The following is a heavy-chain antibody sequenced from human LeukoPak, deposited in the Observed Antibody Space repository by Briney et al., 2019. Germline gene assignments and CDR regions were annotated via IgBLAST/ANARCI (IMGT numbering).Heavy chain of an antibody. V-gene: IGHV3-64*01. CDR2: ISSNGGST. CDR1: GFTFSSYA. Sequence: PGGSLRLSCAASGFTFSSYAMHWVRQAPGKGLEYVSAISSNGGSTYYANSVKGRFTISRDNSKNTLYLQMGSLRAEDMAVYYCARGFTVRGGRAFDIWGQGTMVTVSS. CDR3: ARGFTVRGGRAFDI. J-gene: IGHJ3*02. D-gene: IGHD3-10*01.